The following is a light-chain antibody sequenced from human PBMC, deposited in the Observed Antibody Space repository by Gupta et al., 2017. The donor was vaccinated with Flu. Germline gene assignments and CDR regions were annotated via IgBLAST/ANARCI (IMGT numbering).Light chain of an antibody. CDR2: GAS. J-gene: IGKJ3*01. V-gene: IGKV3-20*01. Sequence: TLSLSPVERATLSCRASQSISRSYLAWYQQKPGQAPRLLIYGASSRATGIPDRFSGSESGTDFTLTISRREPEDFAVYYCQQYGSSPLFSFGHGTKVDIK. CDR3: QQYGSSPLFS. CDR1: QSISRSY.